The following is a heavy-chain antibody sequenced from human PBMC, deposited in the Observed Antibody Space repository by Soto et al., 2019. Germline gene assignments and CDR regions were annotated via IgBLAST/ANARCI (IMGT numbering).Heavy chain of an antibody. CDR2: IYNSGRT. CDR3: ARRYGYSFDY. D-gene: IGHD1-1*01. Sequence: PSETLSLTCTVSGGSISSYYWIWIRQPPGKGLEWIGYIYNSGRTSYNPSLKSRVTISVDTSKNQFSLKLSSVTAADTAVYYCARRYGYSFDYWGQGTLVTVSS. CDR1: GGSISSYY. V-gene: IGHV4-59*08. J-gene: IGHJ4*02.